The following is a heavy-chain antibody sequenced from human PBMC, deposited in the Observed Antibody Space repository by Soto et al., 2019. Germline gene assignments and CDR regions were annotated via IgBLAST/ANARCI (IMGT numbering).Heavy chain of an antibody. CDR3: ARGLGYCTSSNCCHWFDP. CDR2: IYYSGVA. CDR1: GDSLKRDY. J-gene: IGHJ5*02. D-gene: IGHD2-2*01. Sequence: PSETLSLTCTVSGDSLKRDYWTWIRQSPGKGLEWIGYIYYSGVADYNPSLKSRVTFSVDTSKNQFSLKLSSVTAADTAVYYCARGLGYCTSSNCCHWFDPWGQGTQVTVSS. V-gene: IGHV4-59*01.